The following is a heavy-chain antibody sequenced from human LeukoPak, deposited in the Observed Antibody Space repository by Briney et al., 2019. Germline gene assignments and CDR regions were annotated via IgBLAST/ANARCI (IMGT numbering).Heavy chain of an antibody. CDR2: INHSGST. J-gene: IGHJ4*02. CDR1: GGSFSGYY. Sequence: SETLSLTCAVYGGSFSGYYWSWIRQPPGKGLEWIGEINHSGSTNYNPSLKSRVTISVDTSKNQFSLKLSSVTAADTAVYYCARGPTGTYFDYWGQGTLVTVSS. CDR3: ARGPTGTYFDY. V-gene: IGHV4-34*01. D-gene: IGHD1-1*01.